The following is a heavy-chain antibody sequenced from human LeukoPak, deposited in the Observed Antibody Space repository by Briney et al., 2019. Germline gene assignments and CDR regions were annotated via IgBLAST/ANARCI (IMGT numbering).Heavy chain of an antibody. CDR2: INWNGGST. Sequence: PGGSLRLSCAASGFTFDDYGMSWVRQAPGKGLGWVSGINWNGGSTGYADSVKGRFTISRDNAKNSLYLQMNSLRAEDTALYHCARSLRDGYNYIGFDYWGQGTLVTVSS. D-gene: IGHD5-24*01. V-gene: IGHV3-20*01. CDR3: ARSLRDGYNYIGFDY. CDR1: GFTFDDYG. J-gene: IGHJ4*02.